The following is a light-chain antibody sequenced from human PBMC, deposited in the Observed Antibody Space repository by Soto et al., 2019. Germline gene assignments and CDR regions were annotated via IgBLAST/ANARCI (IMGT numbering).Light chain of an antibody. CDR2: GAS. CDR3: QQYRNWPLT. Sequence: EIVMTQSPATLCVSPGERATLSCRASESVSSSLAWYQHKPGQSPRLLIYGASTRATNIAARFSGSGSGTEFTLTISSLQSEDFAVYYCQQYRNWPLTFGGATKVEI. J-gene: IGKJ4*01. V-gene: IGKV3-15*01. CDR1: ESVSSS.